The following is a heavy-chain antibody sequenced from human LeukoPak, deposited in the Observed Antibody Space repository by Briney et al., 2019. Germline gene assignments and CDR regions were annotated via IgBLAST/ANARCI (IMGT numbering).Heavy chain of an antibody. J-gene: IGHJ2*01. CDR2: ISSSSSYT. V-gene: IGHV3-11*05. CDR3: AREPDSSGFYWYFDL. Sequence: GGSLTLSCAASGFTFSGYYMSWIRQAPGKGLAWVSYISSSSSYTNYAESVKGRFTNSRDNAKNSLYLQMNSLRAEDTAVYYCAREPDSSGFYWYFDLWGRGTPVTVSS. CDR1: GFTFSGYY. D-gene: IGHD3-22*01.